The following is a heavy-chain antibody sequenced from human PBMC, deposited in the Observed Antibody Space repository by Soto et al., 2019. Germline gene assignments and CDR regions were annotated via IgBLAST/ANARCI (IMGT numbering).Heavy chain of an antibody. D-gene: IGHD6-19*01. J-gene: IGHJ6*02. CDR1: GYTFTSYD. CDR2: MNPNSGNT. V-gene: IGHV1-8*01. CDR3: ARFLPLGSGWYFHGMDV. Sequence: KVSCKASGYTFTSYDINWVRQATGQGLEWMGWMNPNSGNTGYAQKFQGRVTMTRNTSISTAYMELSSLRSEDTAVYYCARFLPLGSGWYFHGMDVWGQGTTVTVSS.